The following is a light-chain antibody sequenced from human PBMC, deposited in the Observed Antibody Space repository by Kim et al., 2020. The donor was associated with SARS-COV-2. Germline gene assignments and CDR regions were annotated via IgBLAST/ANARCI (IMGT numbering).Light chain of an antibody. Sequence: PASISGTSSQNLLHSDGNTYYLSWFHQRPGQSPRRLISQVSKRDSGVPDRFSGNGSDTDFTLTITRVEAEDLGFYYCMQASYWPYNFGQGTKLEI. CDR1: QNLLHSDGNTY. CDR2: QVS. J-gene: IGKJ2*01. CDR3: MQASYWPYN. V-gene: IGKV2-30*02.